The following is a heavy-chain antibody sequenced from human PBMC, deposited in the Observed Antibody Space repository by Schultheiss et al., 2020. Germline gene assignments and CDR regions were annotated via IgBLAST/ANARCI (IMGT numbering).Heavy chain of an antibody. CDR1: GFTVSSNY. V-gene: IGHV3-53*01. D-gene: IGHD6-19*01. CDR3: AGRKGIAVAGFDY. J-gene: IGHJ4*02. CDR2: IYSCGST. Sequence: GGSLRLSCAASGFTVSSNYMSWVRQAPGKGLEWVSVIYSCGSTYYADSVKGRFSISRDNSKNTLYLQMNSLRAEDTAVYYCAGRKGIAVAGFDYWGQGTLVTVSS.